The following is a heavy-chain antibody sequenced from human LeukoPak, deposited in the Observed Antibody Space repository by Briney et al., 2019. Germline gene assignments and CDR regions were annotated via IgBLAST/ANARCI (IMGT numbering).Heavy chain of an antibody. D-gene: IGHD3-10*01. CDR3: ARERDLWFGENDY. Sequence: SETLSLTCTVSGGSVSSGTYYWSWIRQPPGKGLEWIGSIYHSGSTYYNPSLKSRVTISVDTSKNQFSLKLSSVTAADTAVYYCARERDLWFGENDYWGQGTLVTVSS. CDR1: GGSVSSGTYY. V-gene: IGHV4-39*07. J-gene: IGHJ4*02. CDR2: IYHSGST.